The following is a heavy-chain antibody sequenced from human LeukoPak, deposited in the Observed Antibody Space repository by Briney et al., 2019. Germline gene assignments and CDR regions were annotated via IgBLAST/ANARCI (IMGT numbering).Heavy chain of an antibody. CDR1: GFSFSSYW. J-gene: IGHJ5*02. Sequence: GGSLRLSCAASGFSFSSYWMSWVRQAPGKGLEWVANIKQDGSEEYYVDSVKGRFTISRDNAKNSLYLQMNSLRAEDTAVYHCAIGYCSITRCYPNWFDPWGQGTLVTVSP. D-gene: IGHD2-2*03. V-gene: IGHV3-7*05. CDR3: AIGYCSITRCYPNWFDP. CDR2: IKQDGSEE.